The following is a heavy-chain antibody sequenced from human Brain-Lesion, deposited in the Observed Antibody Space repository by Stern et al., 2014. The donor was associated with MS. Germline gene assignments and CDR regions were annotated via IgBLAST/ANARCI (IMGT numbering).Heavy chain of an antibody. CDR3: ARPSIVARPGGHYYGMDV. J-gene: IGHJ6*02. CDR1: GGFITTSSYY. CDR2: ISYSGST. Sequence: VHLVESGPGLVKPSETLSLTCTVSGGFITTSSYYWGWIRQPPGKGLEWIGSISYSGSTYYSPSLKRRVTLSVDTSKNQFSLKLSSVPAADTAVYYCARPSIVARPGGHYYGMDVWGQGTTVTVSS. D-gene: IGHD6-6*01. V-gene: IGHV4-39*01.